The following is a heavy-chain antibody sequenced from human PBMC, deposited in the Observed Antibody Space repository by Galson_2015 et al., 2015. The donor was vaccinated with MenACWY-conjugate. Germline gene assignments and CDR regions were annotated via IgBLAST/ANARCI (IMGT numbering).Heavy chain of an antibody. Sequence: SLRPSCAASGFSFATFDMSWGRLAPGKGLEWVSFISGRDGSTHYADSVKGRFTISRDNSKNTLYLQMSSLRAEDTAVYYCVKGGWLDDWGQGSLVTVSS. J-gene: IGHJ4*02. CDR1: GFSFATFD. CDR3: VKGGWLDD. V-gene: IGHV3-23*01. D-gene: IGHD2-15*01. CDR2: ISGRDGST.